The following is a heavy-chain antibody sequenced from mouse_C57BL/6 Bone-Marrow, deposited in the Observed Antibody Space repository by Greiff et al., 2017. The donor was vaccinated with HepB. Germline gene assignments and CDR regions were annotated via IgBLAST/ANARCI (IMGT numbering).Heavy chain of an antibody. D-gene: IGHD1-1*01. CDR2: IDPENGDT. Sequence: EVQLQQSGAELVRPGASVKLSCTASGFNIKDDYMHWVKQRPEQGLEWIGWIDPENGDTEYASKFQGKATITADTSSNTAYLQHSSLTSEDTAVYYCTTWGTTVVASFDYWGQGTTLTVSS. V-gene: IGHV14-4*01. J-gene: IGHJ2*01. CDR1: GFNIKDDY. CDR3: TTWGTTVVASFDY.